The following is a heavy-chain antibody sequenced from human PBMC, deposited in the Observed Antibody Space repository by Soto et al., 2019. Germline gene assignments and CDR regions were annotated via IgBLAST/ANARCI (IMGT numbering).Heavy chain of an antibody. Sequence: PGGSLRLSCAASGFTFSSYGMHWVRQAPGKGLEWVGRIRTKANRYATAYAASVQGRFTISRDDSQNTAYLQMNGLQIEDTAVYYCATFVGITTGPGYWGQGTLVTVSS. D-gene: IGHD1-26*01. CDR3: ATFVGITTGPGY. CDR1: GFTFSSYG. J-gene: IGHJ4*02. CDR2: IRTKANRYAT. V-gene: IGHV3-73*01.